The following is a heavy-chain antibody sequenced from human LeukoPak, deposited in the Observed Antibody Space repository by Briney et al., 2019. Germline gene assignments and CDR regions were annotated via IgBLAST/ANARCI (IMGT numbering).Heavy chain of an antibody. D-gene: IGHD6-19*01. Sequence: PGGSLRLSCAASGFTFSSYSMNWFRQAPGKGLEWVSSISSSSSYIYYADSVKGRFTISRDNAKNSLYLQMNSLRAEDTAVYYCARVYSSGWYVEPWPYYFDYWGQGTLVTVSS. CDR3: ARVYSSGWYVEPWPYYFDY. CDR1: GFTFSSYS. J-gene: IGHJ4*02. CDR2: ISSSSSYI. V-gene: IGHV3-21*01.